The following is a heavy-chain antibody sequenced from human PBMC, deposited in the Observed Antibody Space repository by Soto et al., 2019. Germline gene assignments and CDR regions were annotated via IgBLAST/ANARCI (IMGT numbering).Heavy chain of an antibody. Sequence: VQLMQSGAEAKQPGSSVKVSCKASGGTFSSHSINWVRQAPGQELEWMGGIITLFGTANYAQNFQGRVTITADQSTSTAYMELNSLRSDDTAVYYCAREVGYGDFSAALLDWGQGTLVTVSS. CDR2: IITLFGTA. D-gene: IGHD4-17*01. CDR1: GGTFSSHS. CDR3: AREVGYGDFSAALLD. V-gene: IGHV1-69*01. J-gene: IGHJ4*02.